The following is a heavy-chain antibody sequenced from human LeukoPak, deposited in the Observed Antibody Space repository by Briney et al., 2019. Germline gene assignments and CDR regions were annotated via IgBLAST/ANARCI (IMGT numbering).Heavy chain of an antibody. CDR1: GFTFSSYA. V-gene: IGHV3-53*01. CDR2: IYSGGST. Sequence: SGGSLRLSCAASGFTFSSYAMSWVRQAPGKGLEWVSVIYSGGSTYYADSVKGRFTISRDNSKNTLYLQMNSLRVEDTAVYYCARRGDSSSWYPIDYWGQGTLVTVSS. D-gene: IGHD6-13*01. J-gene: IGHJ4*02. CDR3: ARRGDSSSWYPIDY.